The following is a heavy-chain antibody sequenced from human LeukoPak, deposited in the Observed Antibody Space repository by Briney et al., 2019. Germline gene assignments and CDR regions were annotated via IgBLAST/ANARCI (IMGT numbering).Heavy chain of an antibody. D-gene: IGHD3-3*01. J-gene: IGHJ4*02. V-gene: IGHV1-2*02. CDR1: GYTFTGYY. CDR3: ATQGGIWSVYYDY. CDR2: INPNSGGT. Sequence: ASVKVSCKASGYTFTGYYIHWVRQAPGQGLEWMGWINPNSGGTNYAQKSQGRVTMTRDTSISTAYMELRSLRSDDTAVYYCATQGGIWSVYYDYWGQGTLVTVSS.